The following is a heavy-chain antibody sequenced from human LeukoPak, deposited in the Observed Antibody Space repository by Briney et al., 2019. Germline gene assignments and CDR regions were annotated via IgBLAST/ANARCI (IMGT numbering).Heavy chain of an antibody. J-gene: IGHJ6*03. Sequence: SETLSLTCAVYGGSFSGYYWSWIRQPPGKGLEWLGEINHSGSTNYNPSLKSRVTISVDTSKNQFSLKLSSVIAADTAVYYCARGTYYYDISGYYPYYYYYYMDVWGKGTTVTVSS. V-gene: IGHV4-34*01. CDR3: ARGTYYYDISGYYPYYYYYYMDV. CDR1: GGSFSGYY. D-gene: IGHD3-22*01. CDR2: INHSGST.